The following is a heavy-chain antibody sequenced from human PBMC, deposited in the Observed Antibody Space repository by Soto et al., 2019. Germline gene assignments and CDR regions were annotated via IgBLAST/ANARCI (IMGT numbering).Heavy chain of an antibody. J-gene: IGHJ4*02. V-gene: IGHV4-31*03. Sequence: QVQLQESGPGLVKPSQTLSLTCTVSGGSISSGGYYWSWLRQHPGKGLEWIGYIFDSGTNYYDPSTKSRVTISVDPSKSQFSLRLTSVTATDTAVYYCASQASGWYPDYWGQGTLVTVSS. D-gene: IGHD6-19*01. CDR3: ASQASGWYPDY. CDR1: GGSISSGGYY. CDR2: IFDSGTN.